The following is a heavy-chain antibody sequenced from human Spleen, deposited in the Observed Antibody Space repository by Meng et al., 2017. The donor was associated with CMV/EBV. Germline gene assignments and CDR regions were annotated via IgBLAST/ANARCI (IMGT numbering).Heavy chain of an antibody. CDR3: AKDRHTYSAPYYFDP. CDR1: GFSFDTYA. V-gene: IGHV3-23*01. J-gene: IGHJ4*02. CDR2: ITGNGYST. D-gene: IGHD2-15*01. Sequence: GGSLRLSCAASGFSFDTYAMGWVRQAPGKGLQWVSSITGNGYSTYYADSVKGRFTISRDNSNNTLFLQMNSLRAEDTAVYYCAKDRHTYSAPYYFDPWGQGTLVTVSS.